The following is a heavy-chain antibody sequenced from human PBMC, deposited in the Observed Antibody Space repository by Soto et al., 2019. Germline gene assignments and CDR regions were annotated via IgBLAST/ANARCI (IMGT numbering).Heavy chain of an antibody. CDR3: ARGSAMTTGRMDV. J-gene: IGHJ6*02. V-gene: IGHV4-30-2*01. Sequence: PSETLSLTGAVSGGSISSGGYSRSWSRQPPGKGLEWIGYIYHSGSTYYNPSLKSRVTISVDRSKNQFSLKLSSVTAADTAVYYCARGSAMTTGRMDVWGQGTTVSVSS. CDR1: GGSISSGGYS. D-gene: IGHD4-17*01. CDR2: IYHSGST.